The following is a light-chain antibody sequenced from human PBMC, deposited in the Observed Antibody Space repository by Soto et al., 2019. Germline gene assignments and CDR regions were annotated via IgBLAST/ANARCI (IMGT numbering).Light chain of an antibody. CDR3: HQYGTSPWT. V-gene: IGKV3-20*01. Sequence: DIVLTQSPGTLSVSPGERATLSCRASQSVNKNYLAWYQHKPGQAPRILIYAASNRAAGVPARFSGSGSGSDFTLTISRLAPEDFAVYYCHQYGTSPWTFGQGTKVEI. CDR2: AAS. J-gene: IGKJ1*01. CDR1: QSVNKNY.